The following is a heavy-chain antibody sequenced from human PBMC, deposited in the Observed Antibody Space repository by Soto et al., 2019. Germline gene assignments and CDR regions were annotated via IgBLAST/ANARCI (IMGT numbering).Heavy chain of an antibody. CDR1: GYTFTSYY. J-gene: IGHJ4*02. CDR3: ARGRTISSSWYGGYANY. V-gene: IGHV1-46*01. D-gene: IGHD6-13*01. Sequence: GALVKVSCKASGYTFTSYYMHWVRQAPGQGLGWAGIINPSGGTTTYAQKFQGRVTMTRDTSTSTVYMELSSLRSEDTAVYFCARGRTISSSWYGGYANYWGQGTLVTVSS. CDR2: INPSGGTT.